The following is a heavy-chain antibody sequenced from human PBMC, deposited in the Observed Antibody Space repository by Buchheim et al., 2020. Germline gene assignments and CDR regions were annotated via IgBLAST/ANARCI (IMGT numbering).Heavy chain of an antibody. J-gene: IGHJ4*02. Sequence: QLQLQESGPGLVKPSETLSLTCSVSGGSISSGDYFWGWIRQPPGKGLEWIGDIYYSGSTYYNPSLKSRVTISVDSSKNQFCLKLNSVTASDTAVYYCAGQMTYFDYWGQGT. D-gene: IGHD2-21*02. CDR1: GGSISSGDYF. CDR2: IYYSGST. CDR3: AGQMTYFDY. V-gene: IGHV4-39*01.